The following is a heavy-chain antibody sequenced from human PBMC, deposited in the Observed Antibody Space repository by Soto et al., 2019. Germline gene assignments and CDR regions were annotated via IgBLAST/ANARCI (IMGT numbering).Heavy chain of an antibody. D-gene: IGHD6-13*01. CDR2: INPSGGST. Sequence: SVKVSCKASGYTFTNYYIHWVRQAPGQGPEWLGIINPSGGSTSYAQSFQGRVTMTRDPSTSTVYMDLSSLRSDDTAVYYCARGRPRTTGYSASWYRGFDYWGQGTLVTVSS. J-gene: IGHJ4*02. CDR3: ARGRPRTTGYSASWYRGFDY. CDR1: GYTFTNYY. V-gene: IGHV1-46*01.